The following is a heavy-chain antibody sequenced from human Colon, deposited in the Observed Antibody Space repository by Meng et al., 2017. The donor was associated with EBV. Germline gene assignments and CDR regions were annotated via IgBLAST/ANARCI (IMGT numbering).Heavy chain of an antibody. CDR3: ARVGQWLPIDY. CDR1: GGSISSSNC. Sequence: VQLQESGPGLVKPSGXXXLTCAVSGGSISSSNCRSWGRQPPGKGLEWIGEIDHRVSTNYNPSLKSRVTISVDKSKNQFSLNLSSVTAADTAVYYCARVGQWLPIDYWGQGTLVTVSS. J-gene: IGHJ4*02. V-gene: IGHV4-4*02. CDR2: IDHRVST. D-gene: IGHD6-19*01.